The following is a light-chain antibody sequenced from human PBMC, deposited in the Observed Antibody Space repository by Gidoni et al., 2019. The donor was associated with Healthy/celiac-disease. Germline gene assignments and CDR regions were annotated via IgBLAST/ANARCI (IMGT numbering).Light chain of an antibody. CDR2: WAS. J-gene: IGKJ2*01. CDR3: QQYYSNPPMYT. Sequence: DIVMTQSPDSLAVSLGERATINCKSSQSVLYSSNNKNYLAWYQQKPGQHPNLLIYWASTRESGVPDRFSGSGSGTDFTLTISSRQAEDVAVYYCQQYYSNPPMYTFGQGTKLEIK. CDR1: QSVLYSSNNKNY. V-gene: IGKV4-1*01.